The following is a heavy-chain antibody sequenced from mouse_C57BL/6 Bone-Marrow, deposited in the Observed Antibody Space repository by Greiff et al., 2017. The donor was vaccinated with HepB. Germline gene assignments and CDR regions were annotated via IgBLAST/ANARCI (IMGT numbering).Heavy chain of an antibody. CDR1: GYTFTDYE. J-gene: IGHJ1*03. V-gene: IGHV1-15*01. CDR3: TRGTTVGGYFDV. CDR2: IDPETGGT. D-gene: IGHD1-1*01. Sequence: VQLQQSGAELVRPGASVTLSCKASGYTFTDYEMHWVKQTPVHGLEWIGAIDPETGGTAYNQKFKGKAILTADKSSSTAYMELRSLTSEDSAVYYCTRGTTVGGYFDVWGTGTTVTVSS.